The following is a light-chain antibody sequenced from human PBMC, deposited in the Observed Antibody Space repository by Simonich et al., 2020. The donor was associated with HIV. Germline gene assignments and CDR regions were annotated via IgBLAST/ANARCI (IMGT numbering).Light chain of an antibody. Sequence: DIQMTQSPSSLSASVGDRVTITCRASQSLSRYLNWYQQKPGKAPNLLIYAASSLQSGVPSRFSGSGSGTDFTLTISSLQPEDFATYYCQQSYSNFRTFGQGTKVEIK. CDR2: AAS. V-gene: IGKV1-39*01. J-gene: IGKJ1*01. CDR3: QQSYSNFRT. CDR1: QSLSRY.